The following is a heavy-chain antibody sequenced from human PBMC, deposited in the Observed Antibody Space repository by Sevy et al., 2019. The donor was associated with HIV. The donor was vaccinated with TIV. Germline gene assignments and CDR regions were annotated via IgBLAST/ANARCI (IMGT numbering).Heavy chain of an antibody. CDR2: IYYSGST. Sequence: SETLSLTCTVSGGSIISGDYYWSWIRQPPGKGLEWIGYIYYSGSTYYNPSLKSRVTISVDTSKNQFSLKLSSVTAADTAVYYCARHEATVTRFDYWGQGTLVTVSS. J-gene: IGHJ4*02. V-gene: IGHV4-30-4*01. D-gene: IGHD4-17*01. CDR1: GGSIISGDYY. CDR3: ARHEATVTRFDY.